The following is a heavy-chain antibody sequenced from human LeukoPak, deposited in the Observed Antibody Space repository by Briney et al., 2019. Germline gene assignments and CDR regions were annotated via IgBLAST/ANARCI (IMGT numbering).Heavy chain of an antibody. J-gene: IGHJ4*02. CDR3: ARDFELSH. V-gene: IGHV3-33*01. CDR2: IWYDGSSK. D-gene: IGHD3-16*02. Sequence: PGGSLTLSCAASGFTFSSYGMHWVRQAPGKGMEWVALIWYDGSSKHYADSVRGRFTISRDNSKNTLYLQLNRLRAEATAVYYCARDFELSHWGQGTLVTVSS. CDR1: GFTFSSYG.